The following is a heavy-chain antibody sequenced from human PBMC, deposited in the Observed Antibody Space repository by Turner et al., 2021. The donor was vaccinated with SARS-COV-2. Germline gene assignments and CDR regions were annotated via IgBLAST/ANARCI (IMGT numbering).Heavy chain of an antibody. D-gene: IGHD3-22*01. J-gene: IGHJ3*02. CDR3: ARARWDYYDSSGYYPDAFDI. CDR2: ISSSSSYI. V-gene: IGHV3-21*01. CDR1: GFTFSRYR. Sequence: EVQLVESGGGLVKPGGSLRLSCAASGFTFSRYRMNWVRQAPGKGLEWVSSISSSSSYIYYADSVKGRFTISRDKAKKSLFLQMNSLRAEDTAVYYCARARWDYYDSSGYYPDAFDIWGQGTMVTVSS.